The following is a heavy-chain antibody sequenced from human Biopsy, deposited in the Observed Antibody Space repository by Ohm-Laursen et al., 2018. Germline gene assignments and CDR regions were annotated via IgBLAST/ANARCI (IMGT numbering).Heavy chain of an antibody. Sequence: TLSLTCSVYGGTYSGYYWSWIRQPPGKGLEWIGEVHHDGRANYNPSLKSRVTISGDMSKKQFSLKLSGVTAADTAVYYCARFIVPSLHCSNGVCPIRWFDPWGQGTLVIVSS. CDR2: VHHDGRA. CDR3: ARFIVPSLHCSNGVCPIRWFDP. CDR1: GGTYSGYY. D-gene: IGHD4-11*01. V-gene: IGHV4-34*01. J-gene: IGHJ5*02.